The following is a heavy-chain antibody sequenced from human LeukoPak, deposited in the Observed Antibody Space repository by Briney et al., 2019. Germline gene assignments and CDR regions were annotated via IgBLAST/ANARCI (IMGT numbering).Heavy chain of an antibody. CDR1: GLTVSSNY. CDR3: ARVLSGYDFDY. J-gene: IGHJ4*02. Sequence: GGSLRLSCAASGLTVSSNYMSWVRQAPGKGLEWVSVIYSGGSTYYADSVKGRFTISRDNSKNTLYLQMNSLRAEDTAVYYCARVLSGYDFDYWGQGTLVTVSS. CDR2: IYSGGST. V-gene: IGHV3-53*01. D-gene: IGHD5-12*01.